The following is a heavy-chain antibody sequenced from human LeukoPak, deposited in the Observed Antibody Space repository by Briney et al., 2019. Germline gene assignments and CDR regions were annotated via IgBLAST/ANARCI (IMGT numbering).Heavy chain of an antibody. D-gene: IGHD2-2*01. V-gene: IGHV3-30*04. CDR3: ARGAGSIVVVPAAS. Sequence: GGSLRLSCAASGFTFSSYAMHWVRQAPGKGLGWVAVISYDGSNKYYADSVKGRFTISRDNSKNTLYLQMNSLRAEDTAVYYCARGAGSIVVVPAASWGQGTLVTVSS. CDR1: GFTFSSYA. J-gene: IGHJ4*02. CDR2: ISYDGSNK.